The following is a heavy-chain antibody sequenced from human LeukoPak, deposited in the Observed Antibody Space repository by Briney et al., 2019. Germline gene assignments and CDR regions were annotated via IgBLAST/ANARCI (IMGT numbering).Heavy chain of an antibody. Sequence: GGSLRLSCAASGFTFSNYGMHWVRQAPGKGLEWLTFIRYDGNIQYYADSVKGRFTISRDNSKNTLYLQMNSLRAEDTAVYYCAKGHSGYGYYYYYMDVWGKGTTVTISS. CDR1: GFTFSNYG. J-gene: IGHJ6*03. D-gene: IGHD5-12*01. CDR2: IRYDGNIQ. CDR3: AKGHSGYGYYYYYMDV. V-gene: IGHV3-30*02.